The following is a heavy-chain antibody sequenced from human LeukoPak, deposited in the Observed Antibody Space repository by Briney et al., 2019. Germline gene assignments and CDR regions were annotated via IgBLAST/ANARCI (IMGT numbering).Heavy chain of an antibody. D-gene: IGHD3-10*01. V-gene: IGHV1-69*13. CDR1: GGTFSRYA. CDR2: IIPIFGTA. CDR3: ARDRGPHMENWFDP. Sequence: ASVKVSCKASGGTFSRYAMSRVRQAPGQGLEWMGGIIPIFGTANYAQKFQGRVTITADESTSTAYMELSSLRSEDTAVYYCARDRGPHMENWFDPWGQGTLVTVSS. J-gene: IGHJ5*02.